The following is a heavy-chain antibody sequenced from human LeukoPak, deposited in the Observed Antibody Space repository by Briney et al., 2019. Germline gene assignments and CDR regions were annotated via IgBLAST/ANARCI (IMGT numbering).Heavy chain of an antibody. J-gene: IGHJ5*02. Sequence: SETLSLTCTVSGGSISSSSYYWGWIRQPPGKGVEWIGSIYYSGSTYYNPSLKSRVTISVDTSKNQFSLKLSSVTAADTAVYYCARQGKLMVRGVPDWFDPWGQGTLVTVSS. CDR3: ARQGKLMVRGVPDWFDP. CDR2: IYYSGST. D-gene: IGHD3-10*01. V-gene: IGHV4-39*01. CDR1: GGSISSSSYY.